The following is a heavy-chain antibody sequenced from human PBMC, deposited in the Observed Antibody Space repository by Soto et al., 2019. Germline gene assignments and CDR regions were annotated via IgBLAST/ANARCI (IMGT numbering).Heavy chain of an antibody. V-gene: IGHV3-23*01. J-gene: IGHJ6*04. Sequence: VGSRRRSGAACRFTFRTYDISWVLQAPWNWLEWFSAISGSGGSTYYADSVKGRFTISRDNSKSTLSLQMNSLRAEDTAVYYCAKGLLGCGGGNCYYFYYYGMDVWGKGTTVTVSS. CDR3: AKGLLGCGGGNCYYFYYYGMDV. D-gene: IGHD2-15*01. CDR2: ISGSGGST. CDR1: RFTFRTYD.